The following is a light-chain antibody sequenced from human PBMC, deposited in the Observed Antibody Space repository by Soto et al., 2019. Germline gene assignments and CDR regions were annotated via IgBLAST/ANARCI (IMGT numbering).Light chain of an antibody. CDR2: GAS. CDR1: PAISSY. J-gene: IGKJ1*01. V-gene: IGKV1-9*01. CDR3: QQLNSYPRT. Sequence: IQLTQSPSSLSASVGDRVTITCRASPAISSYLAWYQQKPGRAPNLLIYGASTLQSGVPSRFSGSGSGTDVTLTISSLQPEDFATYYCQQLNSYPRTFGQGTKVQIK.